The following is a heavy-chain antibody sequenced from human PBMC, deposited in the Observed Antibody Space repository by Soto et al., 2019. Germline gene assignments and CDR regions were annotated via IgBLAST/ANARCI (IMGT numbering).Heavy chain of an antibody. J-gene: IGHJ3*02. Sequence: ASVKVSCKASGYSFTSYVMHWVRQAPGQSLEWMGWISAGNGDTKYSQKFQGRLTVTRDTSATTAYVELSSLRSEDTAVYYCARRVEVVPAAMYDYDIQGPATMVPVS. D-gene: IGHD2-2*01. CDR2: ISAGNGDT. CDR1: GYSFTSYV. V-gene: IGHV1-3*01. CDR3: ARRVEVVPAAMYDYDI.